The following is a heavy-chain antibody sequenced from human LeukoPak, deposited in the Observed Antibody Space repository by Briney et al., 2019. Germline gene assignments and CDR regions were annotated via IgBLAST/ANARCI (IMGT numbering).Heavy chain of an antibody. J-gene: IGHJ4*02. CDR2: IIPIFGTA. D-gene: IGHD4-17*01. CDR3: ARTDYGEGDY. Sequence: SVKVSCKASGGTFSSYAISWVRQPPGQGLEWMGGIIPIFGTANNAKKFQGRVTITADESTSTAYMELSSLRSEDTAVYYCARTDYGEGDYWGQGTLVTVSS. CDR1: GGTFSSYA. V-gene: IGHV1-69*13.